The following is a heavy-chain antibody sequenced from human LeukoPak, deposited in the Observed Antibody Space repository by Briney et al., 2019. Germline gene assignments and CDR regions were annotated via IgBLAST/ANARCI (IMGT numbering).Heavy chain of an antibody. Sequence: GGSLRLSCAASGFTFSSYWMGWVRQAPGKGLEWVANIKQDGSEKYYVDSVKGRFTISRDNFKKTVSLQMDSLRAEDTAVYYCAKDAQRGFDYSNSLEHWGQGSLVTVSS. CDR3: AKDAQRGFDYSNSLEH. D-gene: IGHD4-11*01. J-gene: IGHJ4*02. CDR2: IKQDGSEK. V-gene: IGHV3-7*01. CDR1: GFTFSSYW.